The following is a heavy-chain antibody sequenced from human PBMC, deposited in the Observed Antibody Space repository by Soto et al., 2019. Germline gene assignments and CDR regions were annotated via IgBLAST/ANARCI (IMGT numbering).Heavy chain of an antibody. J-gene: IGHJ5*02. CDR1: GGSISSGGYY. CDR3: ARVPTMVRGVISNWFDP. CDR2: IYYSGST. D-gene: IGHD3-10*01. V-gene: IGHV4-31*03. Sequence: SETLSLTCTVSGGSISSGGYYWSWIRQHPGKGLEWIGYIYYSGSTYYNPSLKSRVTISVDTSKNQFSLKLSSVTAADTAVYYCARVPTMVRGVISNWFDPWGQGTLVTVSS.